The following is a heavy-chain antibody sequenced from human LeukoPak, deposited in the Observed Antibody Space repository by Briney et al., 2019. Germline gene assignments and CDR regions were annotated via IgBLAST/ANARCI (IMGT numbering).Heavy chain of an antibody. CDR3: ARSPRRDGYNLFDY. D-gene: IGHD5-24*01. Sequence: ASVKVSCKASGYTFTGYYMHWVRQAPGQGLEWMGWINPNSGGTSYAQKFQGRVTMTRDTSISTAYMELSRLRSDDTAVYYCARSPRRDGYNLFDYWGQGTLVTVSS. V-gene: IGHV1-2*02. CDR1: GYTFTGYY. CDR2: INPNSGGT. J-gene: IGHJ4*02.